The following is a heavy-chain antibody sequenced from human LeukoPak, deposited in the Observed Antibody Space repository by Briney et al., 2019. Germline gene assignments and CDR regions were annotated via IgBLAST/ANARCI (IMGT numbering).Heavy chain of an antibody. V-gene: IGHV3-11*04. J-gene: IGHJ4*02. CDR3: AKSVRVITGPTDY. CDR1: GLTFSDEY. Sequence: PGGSLRLSCAASGLTFSDEYMSWIRQAPGKGLEWVSYISNTGSFISYADSVTGRFTISRDNAKNSLYLQMNSLRAEDTAVYYCAKSVRVITGPTDYWGQGALVTVSS. CDR2: ISNTGSFI. D-gene: IGHD1-20*01.